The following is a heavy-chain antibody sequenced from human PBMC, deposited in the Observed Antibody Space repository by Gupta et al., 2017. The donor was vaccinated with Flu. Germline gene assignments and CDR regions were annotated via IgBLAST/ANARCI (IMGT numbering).Heavy chain of an antibody. CDR3: ERETYYDSEEIDY. V-gene: IGHV4-31*03. Sequence: QVQLQESGPGLVKPSQTLSLTCTVSGGSISSGGYYWSWIRQHPGKGLEWIGYIYYSGSTYYNPSLKSRVTISVDTSKNQFSLKLSSVTAADTAVYYCERETYYDSEEIDYWGQGTLVTVSA. CDR2: IYYSGST. J-gene: IGHJ4*02. CDR1: GGSISSGGYY. D-gene: IGHD3-22*01.